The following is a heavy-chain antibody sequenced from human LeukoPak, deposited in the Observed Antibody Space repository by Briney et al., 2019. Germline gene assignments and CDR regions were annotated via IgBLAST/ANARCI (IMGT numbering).Heavy chain of an antibody. Sequence: GASVKVSCKASGYTFTSYGISWVRQAPGQGLEWMGWISAYNGNTNYAQKLQGRVTTTTDTSTSTAYMELRSLRSDDTAVYYCARDRRSSVTAIPGYWGQGTLVTVSS. CDR1: GYTFTSYG. V-gene: IGHV1-18*01. J-gene: IGHJ4*02. D-gene: IGHD2-21*02. CDR3: ARDRRSSVTAIPGY. CDR2: ISAYNGNT.